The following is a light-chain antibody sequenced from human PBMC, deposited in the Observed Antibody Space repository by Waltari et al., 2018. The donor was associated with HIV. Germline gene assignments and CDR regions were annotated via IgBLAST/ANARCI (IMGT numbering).Light chain of an antibody. Sequence: SELTQDPAVSVALGQTVSITCQGYSLRTYYANWYLQKPGQAPVLVISPIHNRPSGIPDRFSGSSSGNTASLTITGAQAEDEGDYYCNSRDRAGHHVVFGGGTKLTVL. CDR3: NSRDRAGHHVV. V-gene: IGLV3-19*01. CDR1: SLRTYY. CDR2: PIH. J-gene: IGLJ3*02.